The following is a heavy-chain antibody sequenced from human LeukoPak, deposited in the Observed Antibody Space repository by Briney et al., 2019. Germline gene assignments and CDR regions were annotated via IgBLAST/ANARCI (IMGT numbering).Heavy chain of an antibody. V-gene: IGHV3-30*02. Sequence: PGGSLRLSCPASGFTFSSYGMHWVRQAPGKGLEWVAFIRYDGSNKYYADSVKGRFTISRDNSKNTLYLQMNSLRAEDTAVYYCAKAAAGTSGVYNWFDPWGQGTLVTVSS. J-gene: IGHJ5*02. D-gene: IGHD6-13*01. CDR2: IRYDGSNK. CDR1: GFTFSSYG. CDR3: AKAAAGTSGVYNWFDP.